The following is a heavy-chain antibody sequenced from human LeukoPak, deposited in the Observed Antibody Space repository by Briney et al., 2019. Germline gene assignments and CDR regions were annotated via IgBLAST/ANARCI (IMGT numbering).Heavy chain of an antibody. CDR2: INHSGST. V-gene: IGHV4-34*01. CDR3: ARDPKGGGAFDI. D-gene: IGHD3-16*01. CDR1: GGSFSGYY. J-gene: IGHJ3*02. Sequence: SETLSLTCAVYGGSFSGYYWSWIRQPPGKGLEWIGEINHSGSTNYNPSLKSRVTISVDTSKNQFSLKLSSVTAADTAVYYCARDPKGGGAFDIWGQGTMVTVSS.